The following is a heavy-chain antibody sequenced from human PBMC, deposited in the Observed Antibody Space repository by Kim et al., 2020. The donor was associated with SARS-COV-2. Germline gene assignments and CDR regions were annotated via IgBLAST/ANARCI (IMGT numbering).Heavy chain of an antibody. J-gene: IGHJ6*02. CDR2: IKQDGSEK. CDR1: GFIFSSNW. V-gene: IGHV3-7*01. Sequence: GGSLRLSCVASGFIFSSNWMSWVRQAPGKGLEWVANIKQDGSEKHYVDSMKGRFTISRDNTKNSLYLQMNSLTAEDTAVYYCARGNGMDVWGQGTTGTVSS. CDR3: ARGNGMDV.